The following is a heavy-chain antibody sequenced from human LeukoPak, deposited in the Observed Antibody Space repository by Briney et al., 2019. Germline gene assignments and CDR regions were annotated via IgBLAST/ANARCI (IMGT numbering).Heavy chain of an antibody. D-gene: IGHD5/OR15-5a*01. CDR3: ARDRFRVPIDH. CDR2: ISSSSSYI. J-gene: IGHJ4*02. V-gene: IGHV3-21*04. Sequence: KPGGSLRLSCAASGFTFSTYTMNWVRQAPGKGLEWVSSISSSSSYIYYADSVKGRFTISRDNAKNSLYLQMNSLRAEDTALYYCARDRFRVPIDHWGQGTPVTVSS. CDR1: GFTFSTYT.